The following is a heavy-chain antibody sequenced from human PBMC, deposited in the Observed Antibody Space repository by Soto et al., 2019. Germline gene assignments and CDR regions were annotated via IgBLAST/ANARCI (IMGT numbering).Heavy chain of an antibody. CDR1: GGTFSSYA. Sequence: SVKVSCKASGGTFSSYAISWVRQAPGQGLEWMGGIIPIFGTANYAQKFQGRVTITADESTSTAYMELSSLRSEDTAVYYCARGDYYDILTGSLDYYYGMDVWGQGTTVTVSS. J-gene: IGHJ6*02. CDR2: IIPIFGTA. D-gene: IGHD3-9*01. CDR3: ARGDYYDILTGSLDYYYGMDV. V-gene: IGHV1-69*13.